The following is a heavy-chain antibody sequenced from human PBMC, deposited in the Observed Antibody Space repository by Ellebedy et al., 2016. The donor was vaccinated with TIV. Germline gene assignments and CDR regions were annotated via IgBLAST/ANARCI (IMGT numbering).Heavy chain of an antibody. V-gene: IGHV4-4*07. J-gene: IGHJ6*02. CDR1: GGSISSYY. D-gene: IGHD7-27*01. CDR3: AREQLGTYGLDV. Sequence: GSLRLSXTVSGGSISSYYWSWIRQPAGKGLEWIGRIYTSGSTNYNPSLKSRVTMSVDTSKNQFSLKLSSVTAADTAVYYCAREQLGTYGLDVWGQGTTVTVSS. CDR2: IYTSGST.